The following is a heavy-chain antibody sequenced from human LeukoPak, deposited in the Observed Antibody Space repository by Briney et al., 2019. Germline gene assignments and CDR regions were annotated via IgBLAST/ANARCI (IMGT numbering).Heavy chain of an antibody. CDR3: ARDAAASYYFDY. CDR2: ISGIGGST. CDR1: GFTFSSYA. J-gene: IGHJ4*02. V-gene: IGHV3-23*01. D-gene: IGHD6-13*01. Sequence: GGSLRLSCATSGFTFSSYAMSWVRQAPGKGLEWVSVISGIGGSTYYADSVKGRFTISRDDSKSTLYLHMNSLRAEDTAIYCCARDAAASYYFDYWGQGTLVTVSS.